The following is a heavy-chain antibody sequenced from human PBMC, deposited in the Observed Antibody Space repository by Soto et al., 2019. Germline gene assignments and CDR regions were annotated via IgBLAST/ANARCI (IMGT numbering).Heavy chain of an antibody. CDR1: GGTFSSYA. V-gene: IGHV1-69*01. CDR3: ASTQLGVRIAARPYYYYYGMDI. D-gene: IGHD6-6*01. CDR2: IIPIFGTA. Sequence: ASVKFSCKASGGTFSSYAISWVRQAPGQGLEWMGGIIPIFGTANYAQKFQGRVTITADESTSTAYMELSSLRSEDTAVYYCASTQLGVRIAARPYYYYYGMDIWGQGITVTVS. J-gene: IGHJ6*02.